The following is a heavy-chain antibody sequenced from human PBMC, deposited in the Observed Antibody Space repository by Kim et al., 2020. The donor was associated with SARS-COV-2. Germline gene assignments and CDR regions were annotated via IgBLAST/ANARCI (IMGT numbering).Heavy chain of an antibody. CDR3: ARGLFSQQAFKI. Sequence: SETLSLTCAVYGGSFSGYYWSWIRQPPGKGLEWIGEINHSGSTNYNPSLKSRVTISVDTSKNQFSLKLSSVTAADTAVYYCARGLFSQQAFKIWGQGTLVTVSS. V-gene: IGHV4-34*01. D-gene: IGHD6-13*01. CDR2: INHSGST. CDR1: GGSFSGYY. J-gene: IGHJ4*02.